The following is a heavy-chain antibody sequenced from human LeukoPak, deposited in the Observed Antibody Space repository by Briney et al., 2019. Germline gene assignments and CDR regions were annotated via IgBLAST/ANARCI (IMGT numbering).Heavy chain of an antibody. CDR3: ARSTIAAAEESFDY. D-gene: IGHD6-13*01. Sequence: ASVKVSCKASGYTFTGYYMHWVRQAPGQGLEWMGWVNANSGGTNYAQKFQGRVTMTRDTSISTAYMELSRLRSDDTAVYYCARSTIAAAEESFDYWGQGTLVTVSS. J-gene: IGHJ4*02. CDR2: VNANSGGT. CDR1: GYTFTGYY. V-gene: IGHV1-2*02.